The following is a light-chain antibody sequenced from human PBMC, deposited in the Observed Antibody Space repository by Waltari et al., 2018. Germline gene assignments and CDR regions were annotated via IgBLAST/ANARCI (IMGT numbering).Light chain of an antibody. CDR2: GVS. CDR1: QNVCDN. V-gene: IGKV3D-15*01. Sequence: EILMTQSPVALSVSTGERATLSCRASQNVCDNLAWYQQRPGQAPSLLIYGVSIRAPGVRDRSRGGGSATQFTLTINSLQSSDYALDYCQQYMNWPPWYTFGQGTKVEIK. CDR3: QQYMNWPPWYT. J-gene: IGKJ2*01.